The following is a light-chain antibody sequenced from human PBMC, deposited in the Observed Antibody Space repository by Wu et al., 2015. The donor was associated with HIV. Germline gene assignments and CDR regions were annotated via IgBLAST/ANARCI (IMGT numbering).Light chain of an antibody. CDR2: SAS. V-gene: IGKV1-27*01. CDR3: QKYNTAPWT. Sequence: DIQMTQSPSSLSASVGDRVTITCRASQTISYYLAWYQQKPGRVPELLIYSASTLRPGVPSRFSGSGSGTDFTLTISSLQPEDVATYYCQKYNTAPWTFGQGTKVE. J-gene: IGKJ1*01. CDR1: QTISYY.